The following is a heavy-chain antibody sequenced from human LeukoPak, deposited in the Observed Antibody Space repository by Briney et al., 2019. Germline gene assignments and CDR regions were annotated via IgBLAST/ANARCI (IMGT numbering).Heavy chain of an antibody. D-gene: IGHD6-19*01. Sequence: SETLSLTCTVSGGSISSYYWSWIRQPPGKGLEWIGYIYYSGSTNYNPSPKSRVTISVDTSKNQFSLKLRSVTAADTAVYYCARQGVSSGWPEGWFDPWGQGTLSPSPQ. CDR3: ARQGVSSGWPEGWFDP. CDR1: GGSISSYY. V-gene: IGHV4-59*08. J-gene: IGHJ5*02. CDR2: IYYSGST.